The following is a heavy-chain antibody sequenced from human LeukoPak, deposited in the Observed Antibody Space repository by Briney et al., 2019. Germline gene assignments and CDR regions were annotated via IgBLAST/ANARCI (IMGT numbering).Heavy chain of an antibody. D-gene: IGHD1-1*01. V-gene: IGHV3-23*01. CDR1: GFTFSSYA. CDR2: ISGSGGTT. CDR3: AKDGYDYYYYYMDV. Sequence: GGSLRLSCAASGFTFSSYAMSWVRQAPGKGLEWASAISGSGGTTYYADSVKGRFTISRDNSKNTLYLQMNSLRAEDTAVYYCAKDGYDYYYYYMDVWGRGTAVTVSS. J-gene: IGHJ6*03.